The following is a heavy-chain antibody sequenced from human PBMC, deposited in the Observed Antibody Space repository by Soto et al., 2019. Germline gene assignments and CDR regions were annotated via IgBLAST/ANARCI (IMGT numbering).Heavy chain of an antibody. CDR3: ARDQLWFRELFDAFDI. D-gene: IGHD3-10*01. CDR1: GFTISSYW. J-gene: IGHJ3*02. CDR2: INSDGSST. Sequence: GGSLRLSCAASGFTISSYWMHWVRQAPGKGLVWVSRINSDGSSTSYADSVKGRFTISRDNAKNTLYLQMNSLRAEDTAVYYCARDQLWFRELFDAFDIWGQGTMVTVSS. V-gene: IGHV3-74*01.